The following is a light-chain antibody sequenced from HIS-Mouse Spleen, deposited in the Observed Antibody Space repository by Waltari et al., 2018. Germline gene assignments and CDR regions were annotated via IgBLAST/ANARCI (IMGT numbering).Light chain of an antibody. J-gene: IGKJ1*01. CDR1: QSVSSN. CDR3: QQYNNWPWT. V-gene: IGKV3-15*01. CDR2: GAS. Sequence: EIEMTQSPATLSVSPGERATLSCRASQSVSSNLARYQQKPGQAPRLLIYGASTRATGIPARFSGSGSGTEFTLTISSMQSEDFAVYYCQQYNNWPWTFGQGTKVEIK.